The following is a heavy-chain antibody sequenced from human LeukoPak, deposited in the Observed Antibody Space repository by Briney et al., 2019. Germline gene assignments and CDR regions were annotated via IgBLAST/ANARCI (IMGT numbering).Heavy chain of an antibody. Sequence: SETLSLTCTVSGGSISSHYWSWIRQPPGKGLEWIGYIYYSGSTNFNPSLKSRVTISVDTSKNQFSLKLSSVTAADTAVYYCARQPSALRSWWFDPWGQGTLVTVSS. J-gene: IGHJ5*02. CDR3: ARQPSALRSWWFDP. CDR2: IYYSGST. CDR1: GGSISSHY. V-gene: IGHV4-59*11. D-gene: IGHD6-19*01.